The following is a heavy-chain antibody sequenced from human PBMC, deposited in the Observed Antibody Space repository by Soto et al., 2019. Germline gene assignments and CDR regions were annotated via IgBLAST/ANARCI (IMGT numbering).Heavy chain of an antibody. CDR3: AREVTTEGFGLDY. J-gene: IGHJ4*02. V-gene: IGHV3-21*01. Sequence: GGSLRLSCAASGFTFSSYSMNWVRQAPGKGLEWVSSISSSSSYIYYADSVKGRFTISRDNAKNSLYLQMNSLRAEDTAVYYCAREVTTEGFGLDYWGQGTLVTVSS. CDR1: GFTFSSYS. D-gene: IGHD4-17*01. CDR2: ISSSSSYI.